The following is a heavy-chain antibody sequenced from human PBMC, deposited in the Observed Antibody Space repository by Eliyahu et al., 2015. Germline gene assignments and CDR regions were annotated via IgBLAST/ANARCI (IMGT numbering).Heavy chain of an antibody. CDR1: GFSLSTXGVG. V-gene: IGHV2-5*02. CDR3: AHSTLYGDFWSGYISGLFDY. CDR2: IYWDDDK. J-gene: IGHJ4*02. Sequence: QITLKESGPTLVKPTQXLTLTCPFSGFSLSTXGVGVGWIRQPPGKALEWLALIYWDDDKRYSPSLKSRLTITKDTSKNQVVLTMTNMDPVDTATYYCAHSTLYGDFWSGYISGLFDYWGQGTLVTVSS. D-gene: IGHD3-3*01.